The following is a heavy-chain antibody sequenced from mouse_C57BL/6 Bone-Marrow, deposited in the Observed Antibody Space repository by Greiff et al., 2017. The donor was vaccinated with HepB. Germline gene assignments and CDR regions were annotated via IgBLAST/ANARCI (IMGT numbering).Heavy chain of an antibody. CDR2: ISSGSSTI. CDR1: GFTFSDYG. V-gene: IGHV5-17*01. J-gene: IGHJ3*01. D-gene: IGHD2-13*01. CDR3: ARPYYGEGFAY. Sequence: EVKLMESGGGLVKPGGSLKLSCAASGFTFSDYGMHWVRQAPEKGLEWVAYISSGSSTIYYADTVKGRFTISRDNAKNTLFLQMTSLRSEDTAMYYCARPYYGEGFAYWGQGTLVTVSA.